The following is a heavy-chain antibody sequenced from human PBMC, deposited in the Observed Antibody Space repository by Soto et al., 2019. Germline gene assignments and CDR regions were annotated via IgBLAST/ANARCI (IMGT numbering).Heavy chain of an antibody. CDR2: SSAYNGNT. D-gene: IGHD6-13*01. J-gene: IGHJ6*02. CDR3: AKDLAAPNLPAAPIYYYYYYGMDV. Sequence: GASVKVSSRASGCTFTSDHISWVGQAPGQGLEWMGWSSAYNGNTNYAQELQGRVTMTTDTSTSTAYMELRSLRSDATAVYYCAKDLAAPNLPAAPIYYYYYYGMDVWGQGTTVTVSS. CDR1: GCTFTSDH. V-gene: IGHV1-18*04.